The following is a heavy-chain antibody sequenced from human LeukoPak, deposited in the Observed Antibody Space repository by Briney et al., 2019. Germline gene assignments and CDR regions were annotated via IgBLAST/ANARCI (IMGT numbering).Heavy chain of an antibody. V-gene: IGHV3-21*06. D-gene: IGHD2/OR15-2a*01. J-gene: IGHJ4*02. CDR1: GFTFSSYS. CDR3: ARGENDFDY. CDR2: IGSSSSDI. Sequence: GGSLRLSCAASGFTFSSYSMNWVRQAPGRGLEWVSSIGSSSSDIYYADSVKGRFAISRDNAKNSLYLQMNNLRAEDTAVYYCARGENDFDYWGQGTLVTVSS.